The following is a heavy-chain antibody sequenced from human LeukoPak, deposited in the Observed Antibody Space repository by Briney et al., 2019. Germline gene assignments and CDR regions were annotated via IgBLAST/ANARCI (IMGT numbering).Heavy chain of an antibody. Sequence: SETLSLTCTVSGGSIRSSSYYWGWIRQPPGKGLEWIGTIYNGGATYYNPSLKSRVTISVDMSRNQFSLKLTSVTATDTAVYYCALTLRMTAVGSGGYFDYWGQGTLVTVSS. J-gene: IGHJ4*02. V-gene: IGHV4-39*01. D-gene: IGHD4-23*01. CDR3: ALTLRMTAVGSGGYFDY. CDR1: GGSIRSSSYY. CDR2: IYNGGAT.